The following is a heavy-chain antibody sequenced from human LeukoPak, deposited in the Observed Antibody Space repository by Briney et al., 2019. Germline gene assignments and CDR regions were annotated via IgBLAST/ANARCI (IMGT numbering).Heavy chain of an antibody. J-gene: IGHJ6*03. V-gene: IGHV1-18*01. CDR3: ARLNDILTGSDYYMDV. CDR1: GYTFSTYS. Sequence: ASVTVSCKTSGYTFSTYSITWVRQAPGQGLEWMGWTSAYNGNTNYAQKLQGRVTMTTDTSTSTACMELRSLRSDDTAVYYCARLNDILTGSDYYMDVWGKGTTVTVSS. D-gene: IGHD3-9*01. CDR2: TSAYNGNT.